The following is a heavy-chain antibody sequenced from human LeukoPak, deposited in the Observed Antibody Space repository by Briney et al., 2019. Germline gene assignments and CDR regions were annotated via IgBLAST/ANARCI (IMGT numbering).Heavy chain of an antibody. CDR3: ATVIVGAPAYYYYYMDV. J-gene: IGHJ6*03. V-gene: IGHV1-69*05. CDR2: IIPIFGTA. D-gene: IGHD1-26*01. Sequence: ASVKVSCKASGGTFSSYAISWVRQAPGQGLEWMGRIIPIFGTANYAQKFQGRVTITTDESTSTAYMELGSPRSEDTAVYYCATVIVGAPAYYYYYMDVWGKGTTVTVSS. CDR1: GGTFSSYA.